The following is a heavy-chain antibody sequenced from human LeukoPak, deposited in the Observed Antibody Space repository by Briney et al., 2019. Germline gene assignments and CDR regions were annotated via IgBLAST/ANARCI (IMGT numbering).Heavy chain of an antibody. CDR3: AREESIVVVPAAIAY. V-gene: IGHV3-48*01. J-gene: IGHJ4*02. CDR1: GFTFSSYS. Sequence: GGSLRLSCAASGFTFSSYSMNWVRQAPGKGLEWVSYISSSSSTIYYADSVKGRFTISRDNAKNSLYLQMNSLRAEDTAVYYCAREESIVVVPAAIAYWGQGTLVTVSS. CDR2: ISSSSSTI. D-gene: IGHD2-2*01.